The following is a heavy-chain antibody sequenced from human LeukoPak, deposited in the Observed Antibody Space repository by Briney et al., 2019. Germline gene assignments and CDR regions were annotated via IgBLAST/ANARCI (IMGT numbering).Heavy chain of an antibody. V-gene: IGHV3-23*01. D-gene: IGHD5-24*01. CDR3: AKGAPLDGYTFDY. CDR2: ISGSGGST. Sequence: GGSLRLSCAASGFTFSSYAMSWVRQAQGKGLEWVSGISGSGGSTNYADSVKGRFTISRDNSKNTLYLQMNSLRAEDTAVYYCAKGAPLDGYTFDYWGQGTLVTVSS. J-gene: IGHJ4*02. CDR1: GFTFSSYA.